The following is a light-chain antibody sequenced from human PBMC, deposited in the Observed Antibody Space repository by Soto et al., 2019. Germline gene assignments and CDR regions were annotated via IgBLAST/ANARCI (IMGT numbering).Light chain of an antibody. CDR3: CSYAGSYTYV. V-gene: IGLV2-23*01. J-gene: IGLJ1*01. CDR2: EGT. CDR1: SSDVGSYNL. Sequence: QSALTQPASVSGSPGQSITISCTGTSSDVGSYNLVSWYQHHPGKAPKVIIYEGTKRPSGISNRFSGSKSGNTASLTISGLQAEDEADYHCCSYAGSYTYVFGTGTKLTVL.